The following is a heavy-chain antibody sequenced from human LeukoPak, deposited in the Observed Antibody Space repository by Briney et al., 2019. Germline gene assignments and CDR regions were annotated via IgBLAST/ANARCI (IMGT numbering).Heavy chain of an antibody. V-gene: IGHV3-21*01. CDR3: ARRPNPYYYDSSGYYEFWDY. CDR1: GFTFSSYS. CDR2: ISSSSSYI. J-gene: IGHJ4*02. D-gene: IGHD3-22*01. Sequence: GGSLRLSCAASGFTFSSYSMNWVRQAPGKGLEWVSSISSSSSYIYYADSVKGRFTISRDNAKNSLYLQMNSLRAEDTAVYYCARRPNPYYYDSSGYYEFWDYLGQGTLVTVPS.